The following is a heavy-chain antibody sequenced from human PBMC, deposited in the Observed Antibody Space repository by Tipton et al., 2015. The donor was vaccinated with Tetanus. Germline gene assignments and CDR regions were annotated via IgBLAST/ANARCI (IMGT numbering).Heavy chain of an antibody. V-gene: IGHV3-33*01. CDR3: ASEDDPRGSGVDE. CDR2: IWNDGTTK. CDR1: GFTFRSYG. J-gene: IGHJ6*02. D-gene: IGHD3-16*01. Sequence: SLRLSCAASGFTFRSYGMHWVRQAPGTGLEWVAVIWNDGTTKYYGDSVKGGFSISRDNSKNHLYLQMNSLRVEDTALYYCASEDDPRGSGVDEGGQGATVS.